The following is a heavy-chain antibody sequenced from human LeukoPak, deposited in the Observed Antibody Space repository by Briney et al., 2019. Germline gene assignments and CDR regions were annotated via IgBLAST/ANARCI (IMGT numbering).Heavy chain of an antibody. CDR2: IYSGGST. J-gene: IGHJ2*01. CDR1: GFTVSSNY. CDR3: AREGGDGYGGYFDL. D-gene: IGHD5-24*01. V-gene: IGHV3-53*01. Sequence: PGGSLRLSCAASGFTVSSNYMSWVRQAPGRGLEWVSVIYSGGSTYYADSVKGRFTISRDNSKNTLYLQMNSLRAEDTAVYYCAREGGDGYGGYFDLWGRGTLVTVSS.